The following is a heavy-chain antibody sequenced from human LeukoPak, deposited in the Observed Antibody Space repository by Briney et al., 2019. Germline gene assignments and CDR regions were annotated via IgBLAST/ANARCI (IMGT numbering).Heavy chain of an antibody. Sequence: SETLSLTCTVSGGSISSSSYYWGWIRQPPGKGLEWIGSIYYSGSTNYNPSLKSRVTISVDTSKNQFSLKLSSVTAADTAVYYCARGAPLGGSYYYYMDVWGQGTLVTVSS. D-gene: IGHD3-16*01. CDR1: GGSISSSSYY. CDR3: ARGAPLGGSYYYYMDV. J-gene: IGHJ6*03. CDR2: IYYSGST. V-gene: IGHV4-39*07.